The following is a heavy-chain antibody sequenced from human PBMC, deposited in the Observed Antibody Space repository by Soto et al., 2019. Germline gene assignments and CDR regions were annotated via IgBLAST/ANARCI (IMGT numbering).Heavy chain of an antibody. CDR2: INPNSGGT. CDR3: ARGSSSGNNWFDP. D-gene: IGHD6-6*01. V-gene: IGHV1-2*04. J-gene: IGHJ5*02. Sequence: GASVKVSCKASGYTFTGYYMHWVRQAPGQGLEWMGWINPNSGGTNYAQKFQGWVTMTRDTSTSTAYMELRSLRSDDTAVYYCARGSSSGNNWFDPWGQGTLVTVSS. CDR1: GYTFTGYY.